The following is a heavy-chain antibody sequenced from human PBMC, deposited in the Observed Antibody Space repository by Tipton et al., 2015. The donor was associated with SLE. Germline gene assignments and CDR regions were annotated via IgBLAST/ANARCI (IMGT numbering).Heavy chain of an antibody. CDR2: IKQNGSER. CDR1: GFTLSDYW. V-gene: IGHV3-7*01. CDR3: ARARLELAGKWGYFSYGFDV. Sequence: SLRLSCAGFGFTLSDYWMSWVRQAPGKGLEWVANIKQNGSERYYVDSLKGRFTISRDNTNNSLYLQMKSLRVEETGVYYCARARLELAGKWGYFSYGFDVWGQGTSVTVSS. J-gene: IGHJ6*02. D-gene: IGHD6-19*01.